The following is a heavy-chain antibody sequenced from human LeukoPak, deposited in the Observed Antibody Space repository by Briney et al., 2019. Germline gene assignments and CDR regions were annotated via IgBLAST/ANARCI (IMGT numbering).Heavy chain of an antibody. CDR1: GVSISSTSHY. D-gene: IGHD1-26*01. CDR3: ARDLLLWSSFDP. J-gene: IGHJ5*02. V-gene: IGHV4-39*07. CDR2: MYFTGTT. Sequence: SETLSLTCSVTGVSISSTSHYWAWIRQAPGREPQWIGTMYFTGTTYHNPSLKNRVTLSIDKSTNQFSLKLTSVTAADTAIYFCARDLLLWSSFDPWGQGTLVTVSS.